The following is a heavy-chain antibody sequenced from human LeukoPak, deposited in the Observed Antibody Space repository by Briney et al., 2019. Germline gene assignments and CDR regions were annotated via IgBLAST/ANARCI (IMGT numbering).Heavy chain of an antibody. CDR2: ISSSSSYI. Sequence: PGGSLRLSCAASGFTFSSYAMNWVRQAPGKGLEWVSSISSSSSYIYYADLVKGRFTISRDNAKNSLYLQMNSLRAEDTAVYYCARDRIVGATIDYWGQGTLVTVSS. CDR1: GFTFSSYA. CDR3: ARDRIVGATIDY. D-gene: IGHD1-26*01. V-gene: IGHV3-21*01. J-gene: IGHJ4*02.